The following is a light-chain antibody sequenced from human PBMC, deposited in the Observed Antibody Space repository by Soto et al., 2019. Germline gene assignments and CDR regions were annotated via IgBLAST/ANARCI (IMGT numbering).Light chain of an antibody. CDR3: CSYTSSSIYV. V-gene: IGLV2-18*02. Sequence: QSALTQPPSVSGSPGQSVTISCTGTSSDVGSYNRVSWYQQPPGTAPKLMISEVNNRPSGVPDRFSGSKSGNTASLTISGLQTEDEADYYCCSYTSSSIYVFGTGTKVTVL. CDR1: SSDVGSYNR. J-gene: IGLJ1*01. CDR2: EVN.